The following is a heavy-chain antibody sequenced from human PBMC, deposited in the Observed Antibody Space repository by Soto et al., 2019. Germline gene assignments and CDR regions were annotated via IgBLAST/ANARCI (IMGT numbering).Heavy chain of an antibody. J-gene: IGHJ4*02. V-gene: IGHV4-4*02. CDR2: ISHSGTV. CDR3: ARSFGWYAIDY. CDR1: GGPISSGYF. D-gene: IGHD6-19*01. Sequence: QVLLQESGPGLVQPSGTLSLSCAVSGGPISSGYFWGWVRQPPGKGLEWLGDISHSGTVNYNPSLKXXGTISIDKSKSQFSLKLNSVTAADTAVYYCARSFGWYAIDYWGQGILVIVSS.